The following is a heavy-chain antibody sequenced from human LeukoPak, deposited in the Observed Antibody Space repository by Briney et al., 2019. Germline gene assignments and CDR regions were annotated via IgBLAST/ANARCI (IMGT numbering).Heavy chain of an antibody. CDR3: ARENSGSYYQFDY. CDR1: GFTFSSYG. Sequence: PGGSLRLSCAASGFTFSSYGMSWVRQAPGKGLEWVSSISSSTNCIYYADSVKGRFTISRDNAKNSLYLQMNSLRAEDTAVYYCARENSGSYYQFDYWGQGTLVTVSS. J-gene: IGHJ4*02. V-gene: IGHV3-21*01. CDR2: ISSSTNCI. D-gene: IGHD1-26*01.